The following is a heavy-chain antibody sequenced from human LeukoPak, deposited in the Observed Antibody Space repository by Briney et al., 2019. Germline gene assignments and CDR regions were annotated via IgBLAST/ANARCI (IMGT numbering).Heavy chain of an antibody. J-gene: IGHJ3*02. Sequence: GGSLRLSCAASGFTFSSYSMNWVRQAPGKGLEWVSSISSSSSYIYYADSVKGRFTISRDNAKNSLYLQMNSLRAEDTAVYYCARELLLGDAFDIWGQGTIVTVSS. CDR2: ISSSSSYI. V-gene: IGHV3-21*01. CDR1: GFTFSSYS. CDR3: ARELLLGDAFDI. D-gene: IGHD3-10*01.